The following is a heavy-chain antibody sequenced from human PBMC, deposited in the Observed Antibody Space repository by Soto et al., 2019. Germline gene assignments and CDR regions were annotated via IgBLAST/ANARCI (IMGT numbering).Heavy chain of an antibody. J-gene: IGHJ4*02. Sequence: FHRWKLGPGVKRTGSQGPVSGKALEKTSPYRSLPWVGRAPGQALEGMGWITPLSGDVHYAQRFQERVTITRDRSINTAYMQMSSLRSEDTAMYFCASGGAGSGPFTWELPDHWGQGTLVTVSS. D-gene: IGHD3-16*01. CDR3: ASGGAGSGPFTWELPDH. CDR2: ITPLSGDV. V-gene: IGHV1-45*02. CDR1: EKTSPYRS.